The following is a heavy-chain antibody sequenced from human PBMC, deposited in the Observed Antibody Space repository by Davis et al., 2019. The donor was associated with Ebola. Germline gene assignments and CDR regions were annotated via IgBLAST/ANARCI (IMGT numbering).Heavy chain of an antibody. V-gene: IGHV3-30*03. CDR3: TTPSWCLDY. CDR1: GFTFSTYG. Sequence: SLTLSCAASGFTFSTYGMHWVRQAPGKGLEWAAVISYDGSNKYYADSVKGRFTISRDDSKNTLYLQMNSLKTEDTAVYYCTTPSWCLDYWGQGTLVTDAS. CDR2: ISYDGSNK. J-gene: IGHJ4*02. D-gene: IGHD6-13*01.